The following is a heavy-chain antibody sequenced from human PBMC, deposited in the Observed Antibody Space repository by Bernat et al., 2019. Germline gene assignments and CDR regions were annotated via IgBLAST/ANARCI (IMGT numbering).Heavy chain of an antibody. CDR1: GFTFSDYY. V-gene: IGHV3-11*06. D-gene: IGHD2-2*01. Sequence: QVQLVESGGGLVKPGGSLRLSCAASGFTFSDYYMSWIRQAPGKGLEWVSYISSSSSYTNYADSVKGRFTISRDNAKNSLYLQMNSLRAEDTAVYYCARDQGGDCSSTSCPYWYLDLWGRGTLVTVSS. CDR2: ISSSSSYT. J-gene: IGHJ2*01. CDR3: ARDQGGDCSSTSCPYWYLDL.